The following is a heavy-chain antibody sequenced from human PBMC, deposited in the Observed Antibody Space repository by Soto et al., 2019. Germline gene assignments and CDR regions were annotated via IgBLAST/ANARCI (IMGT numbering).Heavy chain of an antibody. CDR2: FDPEDGET. V-gene: IGHV1-24*01. Sequence: ASVKVSCKVSGYTLTELSMHWVRQAPGKGLEWMGGFDPEDGETIYAQKFQGRATMTEDTSTDTAYMELSSLRSEDTAVYYCASLAGAVRLRRYYFDYGGQGTLVTVSS. CDR1: GYTLTELS. D-gene: IGHD6-13*01. J-gene: IGHJ4*02. CDR3: ASLAGAVRLRRYYFDY.